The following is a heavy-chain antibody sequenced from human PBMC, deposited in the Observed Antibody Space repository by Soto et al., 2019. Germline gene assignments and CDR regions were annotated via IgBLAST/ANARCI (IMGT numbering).Heavy chain of an antibody. J-gene: IGHJ5*02. Sequence: GASVKVSCKASGGTFSSYAISWVRQAPGQGLEWMGGIIPIFGTANYAQKFQGRVTITADESTSTAYMELSSLRSEDTAVYHCARDHGSYSSSGPGFDPWGQGTLVTVSS. CDR3: ARDHGSYSSSGPGFDP. V-gene: IGHV1-69*13. CDR1: GGTFSSYA. D-gene: IGHD6-6*01. CDR2: IIPIFGTA.